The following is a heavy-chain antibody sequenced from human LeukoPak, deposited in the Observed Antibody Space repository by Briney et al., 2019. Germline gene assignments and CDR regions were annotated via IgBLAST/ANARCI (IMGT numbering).Heavy chain of an antibody. D-gene: IGHD1-7*01. CDR2: IYNSGGT. V-gene: IGHV4-31*03. Sequence: SETLSLTCTVSGGSISSGGYYWSWIRQHPGKGLEWIGYIYNSGGTYYNPSLKSRVTLSVDTSKNQFSLRLSSVTAADTAMYYCARDGTTAEGQWFDPWGQGTLVTVSS. CDR3: ARDGTTAEGQWFDP. J-gene: IGHJ5*02. CDR1: GGSISSGGYY.